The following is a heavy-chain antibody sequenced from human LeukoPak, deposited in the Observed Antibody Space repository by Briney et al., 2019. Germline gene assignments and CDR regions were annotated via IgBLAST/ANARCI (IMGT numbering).Heavy chain of an antibody. D-gene: IGHD6-13*01. V-gene: IGHV6-1*01. Sequence: SQTLSLTCAISGDSVSTNSATWNWIRQSPSRGLEWLGRTYYRSKWYNDYEVSVRSRISINSDTSKNQFSLQLNSVTPEDTAVYYCARGRKTAPGRSRIFDYWGQGTLVTVSS. CDR3: ARGRKTAPGRSRIFDY. CDR2: TYYRSKWYN. CDR1: GDSVSTNSAT. J-gene: IGHJ4*02.